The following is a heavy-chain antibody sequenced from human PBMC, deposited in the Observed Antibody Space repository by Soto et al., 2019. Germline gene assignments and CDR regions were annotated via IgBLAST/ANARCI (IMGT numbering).Heavy chain of an antibody. Sequence: GSLRLSCAASGFTFSSYAMSWVRQAPGKGLEWVSAISGSGGSAYYADSVKGRFTISRDNSKNTLYLQMNSLRAEDTAVYYCAHYSSSLDAFDIWGQGTMVTVS. CDR2: ISGSGGSA. CDR3: AHYSSSLDAFDI. V-gene: IGHV3-23*01. D-gene: IGHD6-13*01. CDR1: GFTFSSYA. J-gene: IGHJ3*02.